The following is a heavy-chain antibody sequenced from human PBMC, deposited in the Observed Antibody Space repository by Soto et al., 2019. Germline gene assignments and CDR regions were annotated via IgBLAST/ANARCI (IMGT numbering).Heavy chain of an antibody. V-gene: IGHV1-2*02. CDR2: INPNSGGT. CDR1: GYTFTGYY. J-gene: IGHJ1*01. Sequence: ASVKVSCKASGYTFTGYYMHWVRQAPGQGLEWMGWINPNSGGTNYAQKFQGRVTMTRDTSISTAYMELSGLRSDDTAVYYCAGAYYDSSGYRFEYFQHWGQGTLVTVSS. CDR3: AGAYYDSSGYRFEYFQH. D-gene: IGHD3-22*01.